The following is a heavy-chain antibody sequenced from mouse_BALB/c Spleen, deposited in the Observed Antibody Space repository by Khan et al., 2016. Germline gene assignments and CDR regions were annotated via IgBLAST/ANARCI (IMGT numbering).Heavy chain of an antibody. J-gene: IGHJ2*01. V-gene: IGHV3-1*02. CDR2: IHYSGSS. CDR1: GYSLPSHYS. Sequence: EVQLQESGPDLAPPSQSPSLNDTVPGYSLPSHYSWHWIRHYPGYKLERMAYIHYSGSSFYNQYLKCLIAITRDTSKNQYFLPLNSVTPEYTATYYCATSTSGYRYYFDCWGQGTTLTVSS. CDR3: ATSTSGYRYYFDC. D-gene: IGHD3-1*01.